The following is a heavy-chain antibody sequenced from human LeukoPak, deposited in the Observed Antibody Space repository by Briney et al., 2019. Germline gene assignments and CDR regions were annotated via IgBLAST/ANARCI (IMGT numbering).Heavy chain of an antibody. Sequence: GGSLRLSCAASRFTVSSNYMSWVRQAPGKGLEWVSVIYSGGSTYYSDSVKGRFTISRDNSKNTLYLQMNSLRAEDTAVYYCAREVGYCSGGSCYANYYYYYMDVWGKGTTVTVSS. D-gene: IGHD2-15*01. CDR2: IYSGGST. V-gene: IGHV3-66*01. J-gene: IGHJ6*03. CDR1: RFTVSSNY. CDR3: AREVGYCSGGSCYANYYYYYMDV.